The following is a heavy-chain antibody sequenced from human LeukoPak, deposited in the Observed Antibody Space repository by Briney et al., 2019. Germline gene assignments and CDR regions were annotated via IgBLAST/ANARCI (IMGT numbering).Heavy chain of an antibody. CDR2: IYTSGST. CDR1: GGSISSYY. D-gene: IGHD3-10*01. Sequence: PSETLSLTCTVPGGSISSYYWSWIRQPAGKGLEWIGRIYTSGSTNYNPSLKSRVTMSVDTSKNQFSLKLSSVTAADTAVYYCAREAYGSGSYYYYYYMDVWGKGTTVTISS. J-gene: IGHJ6*03. CDR3: AREAYGSGSYYYYYYMDV. V-gene: IGHV4-4*07.